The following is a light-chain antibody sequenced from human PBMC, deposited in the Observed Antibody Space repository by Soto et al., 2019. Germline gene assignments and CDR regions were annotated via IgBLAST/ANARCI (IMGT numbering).Light chain of an antibody. CDR2: DAS. CDR3: QQRSNWPPEIT. J-gene: IGKJ5*01. Sequence: EIVLTQSPGTLSLSPGERATLSCRASQSVSSSYLAWYQQKTGQAPRLLIYDASNRATGVPARFSGSGSGTDFTLNVSSLEPEDFALYYCQQRSNWPPEITFGQGTKLEIK. V-gene: IGKV3D-20*02. CDR1: QSVSSSY.